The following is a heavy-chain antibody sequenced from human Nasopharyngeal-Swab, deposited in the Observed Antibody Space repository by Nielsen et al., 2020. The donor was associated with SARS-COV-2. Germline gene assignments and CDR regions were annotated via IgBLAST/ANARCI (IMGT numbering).Heavy chain of an antibody. CDR3: ARDWDGGAAIFGVGGWYYYYGMDV. CDR1: GFTFSSYS. V-gene: IGHV3-21*01. D-gene: IGHD3-3*01. Sequence: GGSLRLSCAASGFTFSSYSMNWVRQAPGKGLEWVSSISSSSYIYYADSVKGRFTISRDNAKNSLYLQMNSLRAEDTAVYYCARDWDGGAAIFGVGGWYYYYGMDVWGQGTTVTVSS. J-gene: IGHJ6*02. CDR2: ISSSSYI.